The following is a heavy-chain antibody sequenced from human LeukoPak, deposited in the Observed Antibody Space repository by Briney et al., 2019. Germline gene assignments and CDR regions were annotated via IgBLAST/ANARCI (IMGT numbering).Heavy chain of an antibody. Sequence: EASVKVSCKASGFTFTSSAMQWVRQARGQRLEWIGWIVVGSGNTNYAQKFQERVTITRDMSTSTAYMELSSLRSEDTAVYYCARGRSTGYPYYFEYWGQGTLVTVSS. CDR3: ARGRSTGYPYYFEY. CDR2: IVVGSGNT. V-gene: IGHV1-58*02. D-gene: IGHD5-12*01. CDR1: GFTFTSSA. J-gene: IGHJ4*02.